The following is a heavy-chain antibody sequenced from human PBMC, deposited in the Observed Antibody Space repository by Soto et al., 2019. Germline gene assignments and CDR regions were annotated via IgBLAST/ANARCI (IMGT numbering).Heavy chain of an antibody. Sequence: EVQLVESGGGLVQPGRSLGLSCAASGFTFDDYARHWVRQAPGKGLEWVSGISWNSGSIGYADSVKGRFTISRDNAKNSLYLQMNSLRAEDTALYYCAKFDSSGSQDYWGHVTLVTVSS. CDR3: AKFDSSGSQDY. D-gene: IGHD3-22*01. V-gene: IGHV3-9*01. J-gene: IGHJ4*01. CDR1: GFTFDDYA. CDR2: ISWNSGSI.